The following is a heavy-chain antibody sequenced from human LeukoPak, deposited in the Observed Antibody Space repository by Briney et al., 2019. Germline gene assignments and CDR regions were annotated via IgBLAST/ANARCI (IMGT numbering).Heavy chain of an antibody. CDR2: ISDSGIYT. Sequence: GGSLRLSCAASGFTFSSCAMGWVRQAPGRGLEWVSGISDSGIYTYYADSVKGRFTISRDNSKNTLYLQMNSLRAEDTAVYYCAKVSDWGRPSYIDYWGQGTLVTVSS. V-gene: IGHV3-23*01. D-gene: IGHD7-27*01. CDR1: GFTFSSCA. CDR3: AKVSDWGRPSYIDY. J-gene: IGHJ4*02.